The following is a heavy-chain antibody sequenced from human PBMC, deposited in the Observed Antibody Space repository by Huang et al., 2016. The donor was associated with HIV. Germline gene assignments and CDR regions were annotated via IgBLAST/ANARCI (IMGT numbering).Heavy chain of an antibody. Sequence: QVQLQESGPGLVKPSQTLSLTCSVSGRSISSGGHYWSWIRQSPGRGLEWIGCIYYSGTTRYNPSLTSRVSISVATSKNQFSLKLTSGTAADTAVYYCARGLWAMVEGSFYFDYWGQGTLVTVSS. D-gene: IGHD5-18*01. CDR2: IYYSGTT. CDR1: GRSISSGGHY. V-gene: IGHV4-30-4*08. CDR3: ARGLWAMVEGSFYFDY. J-gene: IGHJ4*02.